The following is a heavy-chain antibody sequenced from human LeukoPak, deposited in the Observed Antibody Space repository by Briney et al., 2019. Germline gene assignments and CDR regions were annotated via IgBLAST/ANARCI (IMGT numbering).Heavy chain of an antibody. CDR1: GFTLGSYA. D-gene: IGHD6-6*01. J-gene: IGHJ4*02. Sequence: PGGSLRLSCAASGFTLGSYAMSWVRQAPGKGLEWISYIDSDTYGNTIYYPHTVKGRFTISRDNAKNSLYLQMNSLRAEDTAVYYCARVGAAHTRDFDYWGQGTLVTVSS. CDR2: IDSDTYGNTI. V-gene: IGHV3-48*01. CDR3: ARVGAAHTRDFDY.